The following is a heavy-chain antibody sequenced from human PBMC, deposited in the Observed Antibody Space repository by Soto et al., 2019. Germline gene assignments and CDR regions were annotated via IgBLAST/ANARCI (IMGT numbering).Heavy chain of an antibody. CDR3: AGRSGSSDY. J-gene: IGHJ4*02. CDR1: GFTFSNYT. Sequence: GGSLRLSCAASGFTFSNYTMHWVRQAPGKGLEWVALISYDEIDKYFADAVKGRFTISRDNSKNTLYLQMDSLRAEDTAVYYCAGRSGSSDYWGRGTLVTVS. CDR2: ISYDEIDK. V-gene: IGHV3-30*04. D-gene: IGHD3-10*01.